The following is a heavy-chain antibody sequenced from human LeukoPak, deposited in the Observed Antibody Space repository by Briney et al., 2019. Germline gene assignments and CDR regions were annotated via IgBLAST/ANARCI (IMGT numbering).Heavy chain of an antibody. CDR2: ISAYNGNT. V-gene: IGHV1-18*01. D-gene: IGHD5-12*01. CDR1: GYTFTSYG. Sequence: SSVKVSCKASGYTFTSYGISWVRQAPGQGLEWMGWISAYNGNTNYAQKLQGRVTMTTDTSTSTAYMELRSLRSDDTAVYYCARVGIVATIPAFDYWGQGTLVTVSS. J-gene: IGHJ4*02. CDR3: ARVGIVATIPAFDY.